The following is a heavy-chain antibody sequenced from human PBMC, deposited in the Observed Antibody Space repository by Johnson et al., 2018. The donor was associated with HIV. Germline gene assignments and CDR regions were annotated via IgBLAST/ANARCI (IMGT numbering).Heavy chain of an antibody. J-gene: IGHJ3*02. CDR3: AKDLRSGNRREAFDI. CDR2: IWYDGSNK. Sequence: QMLLVESGGGVVQPGGSLRLSCAASGFTFSSYGMHWVRQAPGKGLEWVAVIWYDGSNKYYADSVKGRFTISRDNSKNTLDLQMNSLRAEDTAVYYCAKDLRSGNRREAFDIWGQGTMVTVSS. D-gene: IGHD1-14*01. CDR1: GFTFSSYG. V-gene: IGHV3-33*06.